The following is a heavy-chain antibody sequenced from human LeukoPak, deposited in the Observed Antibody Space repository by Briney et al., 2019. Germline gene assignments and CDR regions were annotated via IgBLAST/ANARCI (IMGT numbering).Heavy chain of an antibody. V-gene: IGHV1-69*06. J-gene: IGHJ4*02. D-gene: IGHD2-2*01. Sequence: SVKVSCKASGCTFNSHAISWVRQAPGQGLEWMGRIIPLYATANYAQKFKGRVTITADSSTSTAYMELNSLRSDDTAVFYCVAVSAAGHFASWGQGPLVTVSS. CDR1: GCTFNSHA. CDR3: VAVSAAGHFAS. CDR2: IIPLYATA.